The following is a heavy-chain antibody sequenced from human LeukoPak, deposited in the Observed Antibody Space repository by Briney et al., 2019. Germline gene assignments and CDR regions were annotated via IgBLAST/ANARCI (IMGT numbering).Heavy chain of an antibody. D-gene: IGHD1-26*01. J-gene: IGHJ4*02. CDR2: TYYRSKWKN. V-gene: IGHV6-1*01. CDR3: ARNTGSPFDY. CDR1: RDSVSSNSVA. Sequence: SQTLSLTCAISRDSVSSNSVAWNWIRQSPSRGLEWLGRTYYRSKWKNDYAVSVKSRIIINPDTSKNQFSLQLKSVTPEDSAIYYCARNTGSPFDYWGQGTLVTVSS.